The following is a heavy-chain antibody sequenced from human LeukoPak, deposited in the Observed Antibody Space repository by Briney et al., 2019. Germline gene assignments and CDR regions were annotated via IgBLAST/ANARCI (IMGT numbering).Heavy chain of an antibody. Sequence: SVKVSCKASGYTFTSYYMHWVRQAPGQGLEWMGGIIPIFGTANYAQKFQGRVTITTDESTSTAYMELSSLRSEDTAVYYCTYGADFWSGYWGQGTLVTVSS. J-gene: IGHJ4*02. CDR1: GYTFTSYY. D-gene: IGHD3-3*01. CDR3: TYGADFWSGY. V-gene: IGHV1-69*05. CDR2: IIPIFGTA.